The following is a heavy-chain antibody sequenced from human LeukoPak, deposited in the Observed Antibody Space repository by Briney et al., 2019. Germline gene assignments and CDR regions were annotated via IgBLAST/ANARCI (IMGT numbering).Heavy chain of an antibody. Sequence: SVKVSCKASGGTFSSYAISWVRQAPGQGLEWMGGIIPIFGTANYAQKFQGRVTITADESTSTAYMELSSLRSEDTAVYYCAGDDYGGNSVGDYWGQGTLVTVSS. D-gene: IGHD4-23*01. CDR2: IIPIFGTA. J-gene: IGHJ4*02. V-gene: IGHV1-69*13. CDR1: GGTFSSYA. CDR3: AGDDYGGNSVGDY.